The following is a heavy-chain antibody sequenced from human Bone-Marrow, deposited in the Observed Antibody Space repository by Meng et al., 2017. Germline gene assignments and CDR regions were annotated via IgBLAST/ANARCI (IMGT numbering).Heavy chain of an antibody. D-gene: IGHD3-22*01. CDR3: ARVNTMIVVAADAFDI. CDR1: GFTFDDYG. Sequence: GESLKISCAASGFTFDDYGMSWVRQAPGKGLEWVSGINWNGGSTGYADSVKGRFTISRDNAKISLYLQMNSLRAEDTALYYCARVNTMIVVAADAFDIWGQGTMVTGSS. V-gene: IGHV3-20*04. J-gene: IGHJ3*02. CDR2: INWNGGST.